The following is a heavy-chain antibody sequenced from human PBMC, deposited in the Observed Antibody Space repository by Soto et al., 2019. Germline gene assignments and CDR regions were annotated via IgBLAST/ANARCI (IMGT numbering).Heavy chain of an antibody. Sequence: GASVEVSCKASGYSFTDYHIHGVRQAPGQGLEWLGRINPKSGGTSTAQKFQGWVTMTTDTPISTASMELTRLTPDDTAIYYCARGDSTDCSSGVCSFFYNHDMDVWGQGTTVTVSS. J-gene: IGHJ6*02. CDR2: INPKSGGT. CDR1: GYSFTDYH. D-gene: IGHD2-8*01. V-gene: IGHV1-2*04. CDR3: ARGDSTDCSSGVCSFFYNHDMDV.